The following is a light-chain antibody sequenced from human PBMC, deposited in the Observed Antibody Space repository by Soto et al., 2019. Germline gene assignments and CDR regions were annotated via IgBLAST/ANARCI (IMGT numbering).Light chain of an antibody. CDR1: QSISTY. CDR2: AAS. J-gene: IGKJ1*01. CDR3: QQSYTTPPT. Sequence: TQSPSSLSASVGDRVTITCRTSQSISTYLNWYQQNPGTAPKLLISAASTLQSGVPSRFSGGGFGTDFTLTISSLQPEDFATYYCQQSYTTPPTFGQGTKVEI. V-gene: IGKV1-39*01.